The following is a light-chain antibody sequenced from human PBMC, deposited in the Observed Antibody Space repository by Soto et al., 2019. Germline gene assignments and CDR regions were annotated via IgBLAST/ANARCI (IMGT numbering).Light chain of an antibody. CDR1: QSVSSN. Sequence: EIVMTQSLATLSVSPGERATLSCSASQSVSSNLAWYQQKPGQAPRLLIYSASTRAAGIPARFSGSGSGTEFTLTISSLQSEDFAVYYCQQYNNWPRGLTFGGGTRWIS. CDR2: SAS. V-gene: IGKV3-15*01. J-gene: IGKJ4*01. CDR3: QQYNNWPRGLT.